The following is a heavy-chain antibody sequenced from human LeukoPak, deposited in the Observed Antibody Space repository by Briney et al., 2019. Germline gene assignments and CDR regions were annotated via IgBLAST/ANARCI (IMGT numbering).Heavy chain of an antibody. J-gene: IGHJ4*02. D-gene: IGHD6-19*01. CDR1: ASTFSGNW. Sequence: PGGSLRLSCAASASTFSGNWMHWVRQAPGKGLEWVASIDQHGRDKYFLDSVKGRFTISRDNSKSSLYLQMNSLRAEDTAVYYCVRGSGWFFGFWGQGSLVTDSS. V-gene: IGHV3-7*01. CDR2: IDQHGRDK. CDR3: VRGSGWFFGF.